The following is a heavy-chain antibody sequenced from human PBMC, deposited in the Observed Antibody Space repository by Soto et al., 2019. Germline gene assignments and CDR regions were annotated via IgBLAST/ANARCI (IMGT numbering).Heavy chain of an antibody. D-gene: IGHD1-26*01. V-gene: IGHV3-49*03. CDR1: GFTFGDYA. CDR2: TRRKAYGGTT. J-gene: IGHJ3*02. CDR3: TRDLIPIVGATKEAFDI. Sequence: PGGSLRLSCTASGFTFGDYAMSWFRQAPGKGLGWVGLTRRKAYGGTTEYAASVKGRFTISRDDSKSIAYLQMNSLKTEDTAVYYCTRDLIPIVGATKEAFDILCQETMIIVAS.